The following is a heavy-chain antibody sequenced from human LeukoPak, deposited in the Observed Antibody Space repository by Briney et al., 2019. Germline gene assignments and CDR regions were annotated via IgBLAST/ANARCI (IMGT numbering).Heavy chain of an antibody. CDR3: ARFAAVAGQNYYFDY. Sequence: VASVKVSCKASGGTFSSYAISWVRQAPGQRLEWMGWINAGNGNTKYSQEFQGRVTITRDTSASTAYMELSSLRSEDMAVYYCARFAAVAGQNYYFDYWGLGTLVTVSS. V-gene: IGHV1-3*03. D-gene: IGHD6-19*01. CDR1: GGTFSSYA. CDR2: INAGNGNT. J-gene: IGHJ4*02.